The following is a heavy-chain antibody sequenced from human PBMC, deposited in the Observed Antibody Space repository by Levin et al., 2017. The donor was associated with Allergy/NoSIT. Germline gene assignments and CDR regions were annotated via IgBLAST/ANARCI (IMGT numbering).Heavy chain of an antibody. J-gene: IGHJ6*02. Sequence: ASVKVSCKASGDAFSSSDTINWVRQAPGQGLEWMGRIITILGIANYAQKFQGRVTITADKSTSTAYMELSSLRSEDTAVYYCARASRTTRMDVWGQGTTVTISS. V-gene: IGHV1-69*02. CDR1: GDAFSSSDT. D-gene: IGHD1-14*01. CDR2: IITILGIA. CDR3: ARASRTTRMDV.